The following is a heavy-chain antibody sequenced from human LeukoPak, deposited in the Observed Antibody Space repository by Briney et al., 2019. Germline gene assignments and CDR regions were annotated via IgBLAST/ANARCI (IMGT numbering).Heavy chain of an antibody. D-gene: IGHD3-3*01. CDR3: ARGTKRFLEWLLPHDY. J-gene: IGHJ4*02. CDR1: GGTFKNFA. V-gene: IGHV1-2*02. Sequence: ASVKVSCKASGGTFKNFALNWVRQAPGQGLEWMGWINPKTGDTNYAQKFQGRVTMTRDTSISTAYMELSRLRSDDTAVYYCARGTKRFLEWLLPHDYWGQGTLVTVSS. CDR2: INPKTGDT.